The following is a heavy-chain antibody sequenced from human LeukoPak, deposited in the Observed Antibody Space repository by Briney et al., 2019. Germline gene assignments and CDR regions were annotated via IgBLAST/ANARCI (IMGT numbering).Heavy chain of an antibody. CDR2: VYYSGNT. V-gene: IGHV4-39*07. CDR3: ARAVTSSSSWYKWVNWFDP. J-gene: IGHJ5*02. Sequence: SETLSLTCTVSGGSISSSNYYWGWIRQPPGKGLECIVSVYYSGNTYYPPYPKSRITISVDTSKNPFSLKLRQVTAADTAVYYCARAVTSSSSWYKWVNWFDPWGQGTLVTVSS. CDR1: GGSISSSNYY. D-gene: IGHD6-13*01.